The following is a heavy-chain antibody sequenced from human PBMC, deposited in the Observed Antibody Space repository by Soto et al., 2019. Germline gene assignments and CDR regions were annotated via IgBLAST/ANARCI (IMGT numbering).Heavy chain of an antibody. Sequence: EVQLVESGGGLVKPGGSLRLSCAASGFTFSNAWMSWVRQAPGKGLEWVGRIKSKTDGGTTDYAAPVKGRFTISRDDSKNTLYLQMNSLKTEDTAVYYCTTDHDYVWGSYRYRLDYWGQGTLVTVSS. CDR2: IKSKTDGGTT. J-gene: IGHJ4*02. CDR1: GFTFSNAW. CDR3: TTDHDYVWGSYRYRLDY. V-gene: IGHV3-15*01. D-gene: IGHD3-16*02.